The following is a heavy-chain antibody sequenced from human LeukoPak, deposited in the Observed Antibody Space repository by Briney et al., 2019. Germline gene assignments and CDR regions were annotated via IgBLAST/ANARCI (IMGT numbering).Heavy chain of an antibody. CDR3: ARGLRVRGVIIRRPGYFDL. CDR1: GGSFSGYY. D-gene: IGHD3-10*01. Sequence: SETLSLTCAVYGGSFSGYYWSWIRQPPGKGLEWIGEINHSGSTNYNPSLKSRVTISVDTSKNQFSLKLSSVTAADTAVYYCARGLRVRGVIIRRPGYFDLWGRGTLVTVSS. J-gene: IGHJ2*01. CDR2: INHSGST. V-gene: IGHV4-34*01.